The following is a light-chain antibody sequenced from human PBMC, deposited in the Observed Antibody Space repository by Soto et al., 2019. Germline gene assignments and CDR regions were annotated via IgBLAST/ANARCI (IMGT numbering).Light chain of an antibody. V-gene: IGKV2-30*01. Sequence: DVVMTQSPLSLPVTLGQPASISCRSSQSLVYSDGNAYLNWFQQRPGQSPRRLIYKASNRDSGVPDRVSGSGSGTDFTLQISRVEAEDVGIYYCMQGTHWPPTFGRGTRVEIK. CDR2: KAS. CDR3: MQGTHWPPT. CDR1: QSLVYSDGNAY. J-gene: IGKJ1*01.